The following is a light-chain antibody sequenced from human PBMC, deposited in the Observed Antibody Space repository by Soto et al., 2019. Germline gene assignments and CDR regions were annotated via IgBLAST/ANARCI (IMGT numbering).Light chain of an antibody. V-gene: IGKV3-15*01. CDR2: GAS. Sequence: VMTQSPTTLSVSPGERATLSCRASHSVGNNLAWYQQNPGQTPRPLIYGASTRATGVPARFSGSGSATQFTLTISSLQSEDFGFYYCQQYKQWPVAFGGGTKVEIK. CDR1: HSVGNN. J-gene: IGKJ4*01. CDR3: QQYKQWPVA.